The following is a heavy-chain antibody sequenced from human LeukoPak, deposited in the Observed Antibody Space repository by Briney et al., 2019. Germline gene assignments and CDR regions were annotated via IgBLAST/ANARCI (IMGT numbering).Heavy chain of an antibody. J-gene: IGHJ4*02. CDR3: ARGLVGATTKVDY. CDR1: GGTFSSYA. D-gene: IGHD1-26*01. V-gene: IGHV1-2*02. CDR2: INPNSGGT. Sequence: ASVKVSCKASGGTFSSYAISWVRQAPGQGLEWMGWINPNSGGTNYAQKFQGRVTMTRDTSISTAYMELSRLRSDDTAVYYCARGLVGATTKVDYWGQGTLVTVSS.